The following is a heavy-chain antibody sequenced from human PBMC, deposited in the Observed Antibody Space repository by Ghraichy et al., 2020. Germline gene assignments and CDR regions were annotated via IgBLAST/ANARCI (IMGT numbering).Heavy chain of an antibody. CDR1: GGSINTYY. J-gene: IGHJ1*01. D-gene: IGHD6-19*01. Sequence: SETLSLTCTVSGGSINTYYWSWIRQPPGKGLEWIGYIYYSGSTNYNPSLRSRVTISVDTSKNQFSLKLSSVTAADTAVYYCARGGAGPEWLVFRYWGQGTLVTVSS. CDR3: ARGGAGPEWLVFRY. V-gene: IGHV4-59*01. CDR2: IYYSGST.